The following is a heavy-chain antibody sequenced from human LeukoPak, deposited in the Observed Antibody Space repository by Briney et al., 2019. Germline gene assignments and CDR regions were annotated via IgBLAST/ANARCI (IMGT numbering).Heavy chain of an antibody. Sequence: PSGTLSLTCTVSGGSISSYYWSWIRQPPGKGLEWIGYIYTSGSNNYYPPLKTRGTISVDTSKNQFSLKLSSVTAADTAVYYCARHKSSTSSTGSAFDIWGQGTMVTVSS. D-gene: IGHD2-2*01. J-gene: IGHJ3*02. V-gene: IGHV4-4*09. CDR2: IYTSGSN. CDR3: ARHKSSTSSTGSAFDI. CDR1: GGSISSYY.